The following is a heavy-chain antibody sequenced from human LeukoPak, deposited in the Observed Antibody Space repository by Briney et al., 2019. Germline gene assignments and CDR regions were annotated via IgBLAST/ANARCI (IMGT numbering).Heavy chain of an antibody. CDR1: GGSLRRYL. CDR2: IYTSGST. V-gene: IGHV4-4*07. J-gene: IGHJ6*03. CDR3: ARGGSYSSSFNYYYYMDV. Sequence: SETLSLTCNVSGGSLRRYLWGWIRQPAGKGMEWIGLIYTSGSTNYNPSLKSRVTMSVDTSKNQFSLKLSSVTAADTAVYYCARGGSYSSSFNYYYYMDVWGKGTTVTVSS. D-gene: IGHD6-6*01.